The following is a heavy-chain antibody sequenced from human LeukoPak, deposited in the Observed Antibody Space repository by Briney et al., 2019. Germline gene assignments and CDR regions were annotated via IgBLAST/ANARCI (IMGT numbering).Heavy chain of an antibody. CDR2: ISSSGSTI. V-gene: IGHV3-11*04. J-gene: IGHJ4*02. Sequence: PGGSLRLSCAASGFTFSDYYMSWIRQAPGKGLEWVSYISSSGSTIYYADSVKGRFTISRDNAKNSLYLQMNSLRAEDTAVYYCARDLGIPDIVATIDYWGQGTLVTVSS. CDR3: ARDLGIPDIVATIDY. CDR1: GFTFSDYY. D-gene: IGHD5-12*01.